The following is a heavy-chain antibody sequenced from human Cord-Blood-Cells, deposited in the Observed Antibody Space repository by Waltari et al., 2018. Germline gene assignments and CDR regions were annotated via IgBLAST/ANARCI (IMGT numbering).Heavy chain of an antibody. CDR2: ISTIFGTA. CDR1: GGTFSSYA. V-gene: IGHV1-69*01. Sequence: QVQLVQSGAEVKKPGSSGQVSCKASGGTFSSYAISWVRQAPGQGLEWMGGISTIFGTANYAQKFQGRVTITADESTSTAYMELSSLRSEDTAVYYCARDRIYDSSGYYWFDPWGQGTLVTVSS. CDR3: ARDRIYDSSGYYWFDP. J-gene: IGHJ5*02. D-gene: IGHD3-22*01.